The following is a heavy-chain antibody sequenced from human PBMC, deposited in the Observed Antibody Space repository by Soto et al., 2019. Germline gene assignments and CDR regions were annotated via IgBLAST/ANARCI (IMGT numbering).Heavy chain of an antibody. CDR1: GFTFSSYG. CDR3: AKDWGGWYGNDAFDI. CDR2: ISYDGSNK. V-gene: IGHV3-30*18. J-gene: IGHJ3*02. D-gene: IGHD6-19*01. Sequence: ESGGGVVQPGRSLRLSCAASGFTFSSYGMHWVRQAPGKGLEWVAVISYDGSNKYYADSVKGRFTISRDNSKNTLYLQMNSLRAEDTAVYYCAKDWGGWYGNDAFDIWGQGTMVTVSS.